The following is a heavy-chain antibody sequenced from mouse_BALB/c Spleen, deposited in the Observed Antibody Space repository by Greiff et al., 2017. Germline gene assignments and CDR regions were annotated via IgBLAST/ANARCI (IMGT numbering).Heavy chain of an antibody. CDR3: ARISYYGSPYWYFEV. V-gene: IGHV1S41*01. CDR2: IAPGSGST. Sequence: DLVKPGASVKLSCKASGYTFTSYWLNWIKPRPGQGLEWIGRIAPGSGSTYYNEMFKGKATLPVDTSSSTAYIKLSSLSSEDSTVYFCARISYYGSPYWYFEVWGAGTTGTVSS. D-gene: IGHD1-1*01. CDR1: GYTFTSYW. J-gene: IGHJ1*01.